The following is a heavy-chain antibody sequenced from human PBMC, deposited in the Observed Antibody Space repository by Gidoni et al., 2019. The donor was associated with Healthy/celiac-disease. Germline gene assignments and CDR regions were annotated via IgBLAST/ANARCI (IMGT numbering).Heavy chain of an antibody. CDR3: ARAIWGYCSGGSCYNWFDP. D-gene: IGHD2-15*01. J-gene: IGHJ5*02. CDR2: IIPSFGTA. CDR1: GGTFSSYA. V-gene: IGHV1-69*06. Sequence: QVQLVQSGAEVKKPGSSVKVSCKASGGTFSSYAISWVRQAPGQGLEWMGGIIPSFGTANYAQKFQGRVTITADKSTSTAYMELSSLRSEDTAVYYCARAIWGYCSGGSCYNWFDPWGQGTLVTVSS.